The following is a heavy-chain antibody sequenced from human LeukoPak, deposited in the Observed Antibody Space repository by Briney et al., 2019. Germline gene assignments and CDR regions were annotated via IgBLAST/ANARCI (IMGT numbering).Heavy chain of an antibody. CDR1: IDSFTNYY. D-gene: IGHD3-22*01. J-gene: IGHJ4*02. V-gene: IGHV4-34*01. CDR3: AREGGYYYDSSGYYGY. Sequence: SETLSLTCAVYIDSFTNYYWNWIRQTPGKGLEWIGEVNDSGGTNINPSLRSRVTISVDTSKNQFSPKLSSVTAADTAVYYCAREGGYYYDSSGYYGYWGQGTLVTVSS. CDR2: VNDSGGT.